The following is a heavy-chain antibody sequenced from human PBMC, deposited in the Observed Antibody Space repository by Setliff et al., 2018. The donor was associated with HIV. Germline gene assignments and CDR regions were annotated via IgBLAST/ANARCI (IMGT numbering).Heavy chain of an antibody. CDR3: ARHDVVRGAIDN. CDR2: LRFDGSNK. Sequence: GGSLRLSCAASGFTFSNYGMHWVRQAPGKGLEWVALLRFDGSNKSYGDSVKGRFTISRDNSKNTLYVQMNSLRAEDTAVYYCARHDVVRGAIDNWGQGTLVTVSS. J-gene: IGHJ4*02. V-gene: IGHV3-30*03. D-gene: IGHD3-10*01. CDR1: GFTFSNYG.